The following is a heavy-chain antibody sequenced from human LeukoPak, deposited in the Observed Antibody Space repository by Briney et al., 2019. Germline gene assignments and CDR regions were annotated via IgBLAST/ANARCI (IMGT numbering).Heavy chain of an antibody. V-gene: IGHV1-46*01. J-gene: IGHJ3*01. CDR2: INPSGGRT. D-gene: IGHD3-22*01. Sequence: ASVKVSCKASRYTFTNYYIHWVRQAPGQGLGWMGMINPSGGRTTYAQQFQGRLTMTWDTSTSTVYMEVGSLRSEDTAVYYCARALFFFDSSGLGDSLDFWGQGTLVTVSS. CDR3: ARALFFFDSSGLGDSLDF. CDR1: RYTFTNYY.